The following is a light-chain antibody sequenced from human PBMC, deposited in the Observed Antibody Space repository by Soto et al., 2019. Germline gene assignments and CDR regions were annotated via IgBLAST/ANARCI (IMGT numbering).Light chain of an antibody. V-gene: IGKV3-20*01. Sequence: EIVLTQSPGTLSLSPGERATLSCRASQSVSSSYLAWHQQKPGQAPMLLIYVAASRATGIPDRFSGSGSGTDFTLNISRLEPEEFAVYYCQQYGSSLLTFGGWTKVESK. CDR2: VAA. J-gene: IGKJ4*01. CDR1: QSVSSSY. CDR3: QQYGSSLLT.